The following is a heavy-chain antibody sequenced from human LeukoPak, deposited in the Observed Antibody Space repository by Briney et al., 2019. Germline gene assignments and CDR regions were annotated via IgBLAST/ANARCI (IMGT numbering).Heavy chain of an antibody. CDR1: GYSFTSNG. CDR2: INTYNGNT. V-gene: IGHV1-18*01. J-gene: IGHJ4*02. Sequence: GASVKVSCKASGYSFTSNGISWVRQAPGQGLEWMGWINTYNGNTNYAQKFQGRVAMTTDTSTSTAYMELSRLRSDDTAVYYCASRPYSGSYPGSDYWGQGTLVTVSS. CDR3: ASRPYSGSYPGSDY. D-gene: IGHD1-26*01.